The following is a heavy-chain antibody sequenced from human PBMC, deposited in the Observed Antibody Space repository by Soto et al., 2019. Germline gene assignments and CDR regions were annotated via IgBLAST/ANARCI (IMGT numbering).Heavy chain of an antibody. CDR2: IGESGTPT. CDR1: GFTFSSYA. Sequence: EVQLLESGGGLVQPGGSLRLSCAASGFTFSSYAMKWVRQAPGKGLEWVSLIGESGTPTYYADSVKGRFTIPRDNSGNKLFLEVYSLRAEDTAVYSCARYIPGVRYYGMDVWGQGTTVTVSS. J-gene: IGHJ6*02. D-gene: IGHD2-2*01. CDR3: ARYIPGVRYYGMDV. V-gene: IGHV3-23*01.